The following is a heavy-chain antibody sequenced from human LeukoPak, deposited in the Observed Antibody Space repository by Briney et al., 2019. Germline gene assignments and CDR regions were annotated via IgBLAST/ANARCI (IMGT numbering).Heavy chain of an antibody. CDR1: GGSISSSNW. CDR2: IYHSGST. J-gene: IGHJ6*03. V-gene: IGHV4-4*02. Sequence: SETLSLTCAVSGGSISSSNWWSWVRQPPGKGLEWIGEIYHSGSTNYNPSLKSRVTISVDTSKNQFSLKLSSVTAADTAVYYCARDEGLEALTGYYYYYMDVWGKGTTVTVSS. D-gene: IGHD3-3*01. CDR3: ARDEGLEALTGYYYYYMDV.